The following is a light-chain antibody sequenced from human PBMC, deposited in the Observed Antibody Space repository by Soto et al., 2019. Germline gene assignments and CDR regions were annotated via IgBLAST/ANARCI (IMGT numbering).Light chain of an antibody. CDR2: KAS. CDR1: QSISTW. V-gene: IGKV1-5*03. CDR3: QQYNDYLGT. Sequence: DIWMTQSPSTLSASVGDRVTITCRASQSISTWLAWYQQKPGKAPHLLIYKASSLESGVPSRFSGSGSGTEFTLTISSLQPDDFATYYCQQYNDYLGTFGQGTKVEIK. J-gene: IGKJ1*01.